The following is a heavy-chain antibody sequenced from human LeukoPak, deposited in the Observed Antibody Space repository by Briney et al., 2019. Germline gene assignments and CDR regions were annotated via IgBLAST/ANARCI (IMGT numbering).Heavy chain of an antibody. CDR1: GFTVSSNY. Sequence: GGSLRLSCAASGFTVSSNYMSWVRQAPGKGLEWVSVIYSGGSTYYADSVKGRFTISRDSSKNTLYLQMNSLRAEDTAVYYCARIRIAAVAYYFDYWGQGTLVTVSS. J-gene: IGHJ4*02. V-gene: IGHV3-53*01. CDR2: IYSGGST. CDR3: ARIRIAAVAYYFDY. D-gene: IGHD6-13*01.